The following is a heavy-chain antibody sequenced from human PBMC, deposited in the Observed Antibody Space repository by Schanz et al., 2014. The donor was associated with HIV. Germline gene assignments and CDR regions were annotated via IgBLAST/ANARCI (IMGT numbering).Heavy chain of an antibody. Sequence: QVQLVQSGAEVKKPGSSVKVSCKASGGTFSIYAISWVRQAPGQGLEWMGGIIPIFGTANYAQKFQGRVTSIEDESTSTAYMELSSLRSAATAVYFCARAAFSSEYYDGMDVWGQGTTVTVSS. J-gene: IGHJ6*02. D-gene: IGHD3-3*02. CDR3: ARAAFSSEYYDGMDV. V-gene: IGHV1-69*01. CDR2: IIPIFGTA. CDR1: GGTFSIYA.